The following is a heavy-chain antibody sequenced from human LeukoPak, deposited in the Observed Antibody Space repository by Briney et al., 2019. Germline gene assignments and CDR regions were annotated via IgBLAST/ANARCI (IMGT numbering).Heavy chain of an antibody. V-gene: IGHV3-73*01. CDR3: ARAFALGGAMVTSYWFDP. J-gene: IGHJ5*02. CDR1: GFTFSGSA. Sequence: GALILSCAASGFTFSGSAMHWVRQASGKGLEWVGRIRSKANSYATAYAASVKGRFTISRDDSKNTAYLQMNSLKTEDTAVYYCARAFALGGAMVTSYWFDPWGQGTLVTVSS. D-gene: IGHD5-18*01. CDR2: IRSKANSYAT.